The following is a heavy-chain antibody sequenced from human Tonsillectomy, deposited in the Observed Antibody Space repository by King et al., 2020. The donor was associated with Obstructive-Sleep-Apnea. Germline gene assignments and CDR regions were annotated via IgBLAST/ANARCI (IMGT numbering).Heavy chain of an antibody. CDR1: GGSISSYY. J-gene: IGHJ5*02. V-gene: IGHV4-59*08. D-gene: IGHD2-21*01. CDR2: IYYSGST. CDR3: AGRVRVSHWFDP. Sequence: VQLQESGPGLVKPSETLSLTCTVSGGSISSYYWSWIRQPPGKGLEWIGYIYYSGSTNYNPSLKSRVTISVDTSKNQFSLKLSSVTAADTAVYYCAGRVRVSHWFDPWGPGTLVPVSS.